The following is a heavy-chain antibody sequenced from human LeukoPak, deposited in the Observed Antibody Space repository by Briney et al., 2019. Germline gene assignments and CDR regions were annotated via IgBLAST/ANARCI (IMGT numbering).Heavy chain of an antibody. CDR1: GFTFSSYS. J-gene: IGHJ6*02. V-gene: IGHV3-7*03. Sequence: GGSLRLSCTASGFTFSSYSMNWARQAPGKGLEWVASINHNGNVNYYVDSVKGRFTISRDNAKNSLYLQMSNLRAEDTAVYFCARGGGLDVWGQGATVTVSS. D-gene: IGHD3-16*01. CDR3: ARGGGLDV. CDR2: INHNGNVN.